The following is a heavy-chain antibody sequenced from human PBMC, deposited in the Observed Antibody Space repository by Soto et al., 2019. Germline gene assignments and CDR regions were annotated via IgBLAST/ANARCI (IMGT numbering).Heavy chain of an antibody. CDR2: IWYDGNNK. D-gene: IGHD2-15*01. V-gene: IGHV3-33*01. CDR3: AREVVPATIYFDY. CDR1: GFTFSSYG. Sequence: PGGSLRLSCAASGFTFSSYGMHWVRQAPGKGLEWVAVIWYDGNNKYYADSVKGRFTISRDNSKNTLSLQMNSLRAEDTAVYYCAREVVPATIYFDYWGQGTLVTVSS. J-gene: IGHJ4*02.